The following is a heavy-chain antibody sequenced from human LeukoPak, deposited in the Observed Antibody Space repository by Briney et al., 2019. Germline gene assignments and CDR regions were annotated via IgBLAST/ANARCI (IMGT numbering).Heavy chain of an antibody. CDR2: ISSDGTTT. J-gene: IGHJ4*02. CDR3: AKVAKGNIVVVTALDY. CDR1: GFRFSDYW. D-gene: IGHD2-21*02. Sequence: TGGSLRLSCAASGFRFSDYWMHWVRQAPGKGLVWVSRISSDGTTTSYADSVKGRFTISRDNSKNTLYLQMNSLGPEDTAMYHCAKVAKGNIVVVTALDYWGPGTLVTVSS. V-gene: IGHV3-74*01.